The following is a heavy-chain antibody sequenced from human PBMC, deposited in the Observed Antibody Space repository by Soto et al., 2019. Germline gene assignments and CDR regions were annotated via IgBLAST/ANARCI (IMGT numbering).Heavy chain of an antibody. Sequence: SETLSLTCTVSGGSISSGGYYWNWIRQHPGKGLEWIGYIYYSGSTYYNPSLKSRVTISVDTSKNQFSLKLNSVTAADTAVYYYARGGGVYYFDYWGQGTLVTVSS. V-gene: IGHV4-31*03. CDR3: ARGGGVYYFDY. CDR1: GGSISSGGYY. D-gene: IGHD2-8*02. J-gene: IGHJ4*02. CDR2: IYYSGST.